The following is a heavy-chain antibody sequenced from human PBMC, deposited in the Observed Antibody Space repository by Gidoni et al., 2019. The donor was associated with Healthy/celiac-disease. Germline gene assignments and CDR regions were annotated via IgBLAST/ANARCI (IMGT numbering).Heavy chain of an antibody. Sequence: VRLGRSGWGLVRPGGSLSLPCASSRFTFGNAWMSWVRKAPGTGLEWVGRSKSKTDGGTTYYAAPVKVRFTISRDDSKNTLYLQMNSLKTEDTAVYYCTTGGIAAAGTVDYWGQGTLVTVSS. CDR2: SKSKTDGGTT. CDR1: RFTFGNAW. J-gene: IGHJ4*02. CDR3: TTGGIAAAGTVDY. V-gene: IGHV3-15*01. D-gene: IGHD6-13*01.